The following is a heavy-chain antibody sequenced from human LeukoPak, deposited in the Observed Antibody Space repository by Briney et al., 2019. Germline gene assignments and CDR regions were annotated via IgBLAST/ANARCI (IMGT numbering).Heavy chain of an antibody. D-gene: IGHD6-19*01. V-gene: IGHV6-1*01. CDR1: GDSVSSNTVA. Sequence: SQILSLTCAISGDSVSSNTVAWNWIRQSPSRGLEWLGRTYYRSRWYSDYAVSVKSRATMNPDTSKNQFYLQLNSVTPEDTAVYYCARDPRLSSGWYFDYWGQGTLVTVSS. CDR2: TYYRSRWYS. CDR3: ARDPRLSSGWYFDY. J-gene: IGHJ4*02.